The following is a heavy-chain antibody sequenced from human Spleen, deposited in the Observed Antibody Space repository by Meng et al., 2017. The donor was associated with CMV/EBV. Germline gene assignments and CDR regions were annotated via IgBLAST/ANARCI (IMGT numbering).Heavy chain of an antibody. CDR2: IYYSGST. J-gene: IGHJ5*02. D-gene: IGHD2-2*01. Sequence: SETLSLTCTVSGNSISSGDYFWSWIRQPPGKGLEWIGYIYYSGSTYYNPSLKSRVTISVDTSKNQFSLKLNSVTAADTAVYYCARACRDVVVPGATFCWFDPWGQGTLVTVSS. CDR1: GNSISSGDYF. CDR3: ARACRDVVVPGATFCWFDP. V-gene: IGHV4-30-4*08.